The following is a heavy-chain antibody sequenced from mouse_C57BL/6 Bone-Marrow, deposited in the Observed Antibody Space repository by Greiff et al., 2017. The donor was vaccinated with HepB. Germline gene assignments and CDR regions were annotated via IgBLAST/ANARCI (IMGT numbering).Heavy chain of an antibody. Sequence: EVQLVESGGGLVKPGGSLKLSCAASGYTFSDYGMHWVRQAPEKGLEWVAYISSGSSTIYYADKVKGRFTFSRDNDKNTLFLQMTSLGSEDTAMYCCAGGACCGYGGWGKGTLVTV. D-gene: IGHD2-2*01. J-gene: IGHJ3*01. CDR3: AGGACCGYGG. CDR1: GYTFSDYG. CDR2: ISSGSSTI. V-gene: IGHV5-17*01.